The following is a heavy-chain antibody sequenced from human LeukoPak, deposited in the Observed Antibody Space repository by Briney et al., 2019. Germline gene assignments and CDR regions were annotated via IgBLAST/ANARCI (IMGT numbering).Heavy chain of an antibody. CDR1: GFTFSNAW. J-gene: IGHJ4*02. V-gene: IGHV3-7*03. CDR3: ARSASELDY. Sequence: GGSLRLSCAASGFTFSNAWMSWVRQAPGKGLEWVARIKQDGSEKNYVDSVKGRFAISRDNAKNLLSLQMSSLRAEDTAVYYCARSASELDYWGQGTLVTVSS. CDR2: IKQDGSEK. D-gene: IGHD1-7*01.